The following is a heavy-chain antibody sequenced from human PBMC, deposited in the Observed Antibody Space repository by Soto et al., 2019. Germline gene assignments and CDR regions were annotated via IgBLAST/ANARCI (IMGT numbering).Heavy chain of an antibody. D-gene: IGHD2-2*01. J-gene: IGHJ3*01. V-gene: IGHV1-69*02. CDR3: SIGSWSAETFDV. CDR1: GGTFNTYT. Sequence: QVHLIQSGAEVKKPGSSVKVSCKAAGGTFNTYTLFWVRQAPEHGLEWMGRIIPMLPVTNSAQKFQGRLTLTAHKSTGTAFMELTSLTSDDTAVYYCSIGSWSAETFDVWGQGTMVTVSS. CDR2: IIPMLPVT.